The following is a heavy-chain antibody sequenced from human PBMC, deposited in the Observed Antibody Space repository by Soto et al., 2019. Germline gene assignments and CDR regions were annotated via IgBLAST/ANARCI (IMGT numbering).Heavy chain of an antibody. CDR3: ARPPEGRLRDYYYYGMDV. Sequence: GASVKVSCKASGGTFSSYAISWVRQAPGQGLEWMGGIIPIFGTANYAQKFQGRVTITADESTSTAYMELSSLRSEDTAVYYCARPPEGRLRDYYYYGMDVRGQGTTVTVSS. CDR2: IIPIFGTA. J-gene: IGHJ6*02. CDR1: GGTFSSYA. D-gene: IGHD5-12*01. V-gene: IGHV1-69*13.